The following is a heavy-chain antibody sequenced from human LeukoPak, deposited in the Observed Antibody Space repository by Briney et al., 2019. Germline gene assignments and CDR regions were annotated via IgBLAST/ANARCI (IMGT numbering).Heavy chain of an antibody. CDR2: IYPGDSDT. Sequence: GESLKISCKGSGYSFTSYWIGWVRQMPGKGLEWMGIIYPGDSDTRYSPSFQGQVTISADKSISTAYLQWSSLKASDTAMYYCARHRGTVVTQTTPEGVDYWGQGTLITVSS. J-gene: IGHJ4*02. CDR3: ARHRGTVVTQTTPEGVDY. D-gene: IGHD4-23*01. CDR1: GYSFTSYW. V-gene: IGHV5-51*01.